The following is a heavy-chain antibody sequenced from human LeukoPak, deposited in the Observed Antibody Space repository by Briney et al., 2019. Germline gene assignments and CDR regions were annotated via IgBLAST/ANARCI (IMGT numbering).Heavy chain of an antibody. CDR1: GASISSYY. CDR2: IYYTGST. Sequence: SETLSLTCTVSGASISSYYWSWIRQPPGKGMEWIGFIYYTGSTNYNPSLKSRVTISLDTSKNQFSLRLTSVTAADTAVYYCAKVGFSEMEWLLYSDHWGQGTLVTVSS. D-gene: IGHD3-3*01. CDR3: AKVGFSEMEWLLYSDH. J-gene: IGHJ4*02. V-gene: IGHV4-59*01.